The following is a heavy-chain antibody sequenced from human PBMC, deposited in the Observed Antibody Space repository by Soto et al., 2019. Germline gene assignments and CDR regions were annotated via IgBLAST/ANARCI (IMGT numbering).Heavy chain of an antibody. J-gene: IGHJ4*02. V-gene: IGHV4-30-4*01. CDR3: ARSDNYVPFDH. CDR2: IYYSGFT. D-gene: IGHD4-4*01. Sequence: QVRLQESGPGLVKPSQSLSLTCTVSGGSISSGDYYWSWIRQPPGKCLEWIGYIYYSGFTYYNPSLNSRLTMSVDTSKYQFSLKLSSVIAADTAVYCCARSDNYVPFDHWGQGTLVTVSS. CDR1: GGSISSGDYY.